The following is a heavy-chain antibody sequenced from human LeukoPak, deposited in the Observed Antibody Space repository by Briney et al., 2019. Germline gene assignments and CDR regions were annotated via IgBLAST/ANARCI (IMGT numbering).Heavy chain of an antibody. J-gene: IGHJ6*02. CDR1: GYTFTSYG. CDR3: ARAHYDFWSGYYYYYGMDV. CDR2: ISAYNGNT. V-gene: IGHV1-18*01. Sequence: PSVKVSCKASGYTFTSYGISWVRQAPGQGLEWMGWISAYNGNTNYAQKLQGRVTMTTDTSTSTAYMELRSRRSDDTAVYYCARAHYDFWSGYYYYYGMDVWGQGTTVTVSS. D-gene: IGHD3-3*01.